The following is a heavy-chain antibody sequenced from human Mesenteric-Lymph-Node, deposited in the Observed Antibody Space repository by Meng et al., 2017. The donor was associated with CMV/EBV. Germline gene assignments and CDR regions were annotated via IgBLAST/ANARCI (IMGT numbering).Heavy chain of an antibody. CDR2: INPI. CDR3: ARSHSPGGNRPFDY. Sequence: TFSTYPVYCVRQAPGQGLEWMGGINPIKYSQEFQGRLTMTTDESTGTAHMELSRLTSEDTAVYYCARSHSPGGNRPFDYWGQGTLVTVSS. D-gene: IGHD1-14*01. J-gene: IGHJ4*02. V-gene: IGHV1-69*05. CDR1: TFSTYP.